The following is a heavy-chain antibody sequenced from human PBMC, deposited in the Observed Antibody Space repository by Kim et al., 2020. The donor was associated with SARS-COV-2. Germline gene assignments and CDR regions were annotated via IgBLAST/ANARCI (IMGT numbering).Heavy chain of an antibody. V-gene: IGHV1-2*02. D-gene: IGHD6-19*01. CDR1: GYTFTGYY. J-gene: IGHJ4*02. Sequence: ASVKVSCKASGYTFTGYYMHWVRQAPGQGLEWMGWINPNSGGTNYAQKFQGRVTMTRDTSISTAYMELSRLRSDDTAVYYCAVNQWLVPLPIEDYWGQGTLVTVSS. CDR3: AVNQWLVPLPIEDY. CDR2: INPNSGGT.